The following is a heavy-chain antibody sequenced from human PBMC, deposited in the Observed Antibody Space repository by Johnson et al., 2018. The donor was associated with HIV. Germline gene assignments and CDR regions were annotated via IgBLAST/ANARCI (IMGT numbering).Heavy chain of an antibody. CDR3: AKALRITMVQVYHRGGDAFDI. CDR2: ISWNSGSI. Sequence: QVLLVESGGGLVKPGGSLRLSCAASGFTFSDYYMSWIRQAPGKGLEWVSGISWNSGSIGYADSVKGRFTISRDNSKNTLYLQMNSLRAEDTAVYYCAKALRITMVQVYHRGGDAFDIWGQGTMVTVSS. J-gene: IGHJ3*02. D-gene: IGHD3-10*01. CDR1: GFTFSDYY. V-gene: IGHV3-11*01.